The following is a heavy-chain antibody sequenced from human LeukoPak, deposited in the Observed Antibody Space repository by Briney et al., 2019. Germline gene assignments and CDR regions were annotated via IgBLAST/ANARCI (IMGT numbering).Heavy chain of an antibody. J-gene: IGHJ5*02. CDR3: ARGIAVAGTFWFDQ. CDR2: ISYDGSNK. CDR1: GFTFSSYG. V-gene: IGHV3-30*03. Sequence: TGGSLRLSCAASGFTFSSYGMHWVRQAPGKGLEWVAVISYDGSNKYYADSVKGRFTISRDNSKNTLYLQMNSLRAEDTAVYYCARGIAVAGTFWFDQWGQGTLVTVSS. D-gene: IGHD6-19*01.